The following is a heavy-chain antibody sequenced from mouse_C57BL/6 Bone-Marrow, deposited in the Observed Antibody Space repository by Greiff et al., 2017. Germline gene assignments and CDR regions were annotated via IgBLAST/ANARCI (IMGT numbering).Heavy chain of an antibody. CDR1: GYTFTSYW. CDR2: INPSSGYT. J-gene: IGHJ4*01. CDR3: ARWRWFYALDY. V-gene: IGHV1-7*01. D-gene: IGHD2-3*01. Sequence: VQLQQSGAELAKPGASVKLSCKASGYTFTSYWMHWVKPRPGQGLEWIGNINPSSGYTKYNQKFKDKATLTADKSSSTAYMQLSSLTYEDSAVYYCARWRWFYALDYWGQGTTVTVAS.